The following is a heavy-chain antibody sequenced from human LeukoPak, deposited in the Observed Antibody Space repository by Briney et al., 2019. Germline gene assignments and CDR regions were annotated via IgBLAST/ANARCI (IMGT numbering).Heavy chain of an antibody. J-gene: IGHJ4*02. CDR1: GFTFSSYW. Sequence: PGGSLRLSCAASGFTFSSYWMHWVRQAPGKGLVWVSRINSDGSSTSYADSVKGRFTISRDNAKNTLYLQMNGLRAEDTAVYYCARDDYDSSGYYDYWGQGTLVTVSS. CDR2: INSDGSST. V-gene: IGHV3-74*01. D-gene: IGHD3-22*01. CDR3: ARDDYDSSGYYDY.